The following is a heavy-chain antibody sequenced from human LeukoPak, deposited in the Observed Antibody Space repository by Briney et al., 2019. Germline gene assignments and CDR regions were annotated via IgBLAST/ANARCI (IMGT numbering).Heavy chain of an antibody. J-gene: IGHJ4*02. CDR1: GGSLSSYY. D-gene: IGHD2-2*01. CDR2: IYYSGST. CDR3: ARVRGSTSSVFDY. V-gene: IGHV4-59*01. Sequence: SETLSLTCAVSGGSLSSYYWSWIRQPPGKRLEWIGYIYYSGSTNYNPSLKSRVTISVNTSKNQFSLKLTSVTAADTAVYYCARVRGSTSSVFDYWGQGTLVTVSS.